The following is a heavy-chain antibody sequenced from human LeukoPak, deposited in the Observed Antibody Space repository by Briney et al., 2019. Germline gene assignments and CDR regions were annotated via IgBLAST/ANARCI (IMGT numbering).Heavy chain of an antibody. V-gene: IGHV4-38-2*01. J-gene: IGHJ4*02. CDR1: SYSISSGSY. Sequence: TPSETLSLTRAVSSYSISSGSYWGWIRQSPGKGLEWVGSIFHSGNSYYNPSLKSRLTMSVDTSKNQFSLKLTSVTAADTALYYCARVTYVDDMLYQYFDYWGQGILVTVSS. CDR3: ARVTYVDDMLYQYFDY. D-gene: IGHD4-17*01. CDR2: IFHSGNS.